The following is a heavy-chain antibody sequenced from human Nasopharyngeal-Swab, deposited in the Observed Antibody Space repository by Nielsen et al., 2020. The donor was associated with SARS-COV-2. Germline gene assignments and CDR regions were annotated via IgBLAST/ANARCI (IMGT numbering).Heavy chain of an antibody. Sequence: GESLKISCAASGFTVSSNYMSWVRQAPEKGLEWVSVIYSGGSTYYADSVKGRFTISRDNSKNTLYLQMNSLRAEDTAVYYCARDLYRQQWPLYNYYGMDVWGQGTTVTVSS. J-gene: IGHJ6*02. CDR1: GFTVSSNY. CDR3: ARDLYRQQWPLYNYYGMDV. V-gene: IGHV3-53*01. CDR2: IYSGGST. D-gene: IGHD6-19*01.